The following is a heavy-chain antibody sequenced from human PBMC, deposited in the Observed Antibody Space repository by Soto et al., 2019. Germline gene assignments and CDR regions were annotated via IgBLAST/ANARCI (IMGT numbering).Heavy chain of an antibody. CDR1: GYSFTTSS. CDR2: INAGNGNT. CDR3: AIYCGHSGYDYGYFQH. V-gene: IGHV1-3*01. J-gene: IGHJ1*01. Sequence: ASVKVSCKASGYSFTTSSMHWVRQAPGQRLEWMGRINAGNGNTKYSQNFQGRVTITRDTSASTASMELSSLISEDTAVYYCAIYCGHSGYDYGYFQHWGQGTLVTVAS. D-gene: IGHD5-12*01.